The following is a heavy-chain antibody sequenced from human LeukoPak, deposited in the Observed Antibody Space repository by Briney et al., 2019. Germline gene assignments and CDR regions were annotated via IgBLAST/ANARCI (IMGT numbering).Heavy chain of an antibody. CDR3: AGLPWGSSWSGVYYYYMDV. J-gene: IGHJ6*03. CDR1: GGSISSGSYY. CDR2: IYTSGST. V-gene: IGHV4-61*02. D-gene: IGHD6-13*01. Sequence: SETLSLTCTVSGGSISSGSYYWSWIRQPAGKGLEWIGRIYTSGSTNYNPSLKSRVTISVDTSKNQFSLKLSSVTAADTAVYYCAGLPWGSSWSGVYYYYMDVWGKGTTVTISS.